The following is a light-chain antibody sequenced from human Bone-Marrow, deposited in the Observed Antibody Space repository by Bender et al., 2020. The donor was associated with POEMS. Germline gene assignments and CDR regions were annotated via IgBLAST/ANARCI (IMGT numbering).Light chain of an antibody. Sequence: QSVLTQPPSASGTPGQSVTLSCSGTSSNFGNNAANWYQHVPGTAPKLLIYSNNQPPSGLTARFSAPACAPSAPLAISGLHSDDEADYHFTSWDDSLNGWVFGGGTNLTAL. CDR3: TSWDDSLNGWV. CDR1: SSNFGNNA. V-gene: IGLV1-44*01. CDR2: SNN. J-gene: IGLJ3*02.